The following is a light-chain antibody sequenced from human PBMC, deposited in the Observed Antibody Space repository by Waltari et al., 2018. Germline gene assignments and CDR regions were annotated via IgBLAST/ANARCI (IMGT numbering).Light chain of an antibody. J-gene: IGKJ4*01. CDR3: LQHSGYPIT. CDR2: TAS. Sequence: DIVMTQSPSAMSASVGDRVTITCRASQGIRNYLAWFQQKPGNAPKRLIYTASSLQSGVPSRFSGSGSGTEFTLTISSLQPEDFATYYCLQHSGYPITFGGGTKVEIK. CDR1: QGIRNY. V-gene: IGKV1-17*03.